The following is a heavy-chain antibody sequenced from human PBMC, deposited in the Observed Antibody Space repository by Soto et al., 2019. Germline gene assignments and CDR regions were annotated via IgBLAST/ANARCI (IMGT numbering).Heavy chain of an antibody. Sequence: ASVKVSCKASGYTFTSYGISWVRQAPGQGLEWMGCISAYNGNTNYAHKLQGRVTMTTDTSTSTAYMELRSLRSYDTAVYYCARDRGGIQILLPWFDXWGQGTLVTVSX. CDR1: GYTFTSYG. CDR3: ARDRGGIQILLPWFDX. D-gene: IGHD5-18*01. J-gene: IGHJ5*02. CDR2: ISAYNGNT. V-gene: IGHV1-18*01.